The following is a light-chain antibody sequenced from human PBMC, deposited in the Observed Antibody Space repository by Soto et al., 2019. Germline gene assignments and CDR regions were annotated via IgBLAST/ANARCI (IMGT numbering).Light chain of an antibody. J-gene: IGLJ2*01. Sequence: QSALTQPPSASGSPGQSVTISCTGTRRDVGGYNSVSWYQQYPGKAPKLMIYDVSKRPSGVPDRFSGSKSGNTASLTVSGLQAEDAANYYCSSYAGNNVLFGGGTKVNV. CDR1: RRDVGGYNS. CDR3: SSYAGNNVL. CDR2: DVS. V-gene: IGLV2-8*01.